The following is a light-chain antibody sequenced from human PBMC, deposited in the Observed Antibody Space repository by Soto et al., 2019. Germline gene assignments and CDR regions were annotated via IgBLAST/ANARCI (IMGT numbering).Light chain of an antibody. V-gene: IGKV3D-20*02. CDR1: QSVSSSF. J-gene: IGKJ5*01. CDR3: QQLNSYPIT. CDR2: GAS. Sequence: EIVMTQSPATLSVSPGERATLSCRASQSVSSSFLAWYQQKPGQAPRLLIYGASSRATGIPDRFSGSGSGTDFTLTISRLEPEDFAVYYCQQLNSYPITFGQGTRLENK.